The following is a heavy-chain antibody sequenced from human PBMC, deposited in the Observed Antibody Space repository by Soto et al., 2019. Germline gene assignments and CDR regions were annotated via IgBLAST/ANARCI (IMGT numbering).Heavy chain of an antibody. CDR1: GFTFSSYA. CDR2: ISGSGGST. V-gene: IGHV3-23*01. CDR3: ATESCSGGSCYDSYCYYYYGIDV. D-gene: IGHD2-15*01. Sequence: EVQLLESGGGLVQPGGSLRLSCAASGFTFSSYAMSWVRQAPGKGLEWVSAISGSGGSTYYADSVKGRFTISRDNPKYTLCLQMNSLSAEDAAVYYCATESCSGGSCYDSYCYYYYGIDVWGQGTTVTVSS. J-gene: IGHJ6*02.